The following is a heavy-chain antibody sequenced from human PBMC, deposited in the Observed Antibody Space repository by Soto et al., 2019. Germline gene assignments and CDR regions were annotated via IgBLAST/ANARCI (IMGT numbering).Heavy chain of an antibody. J-gene: IGHJ4*02. CDR2: IKQDGSEK. V-gene: IGHV3-7*05. CDR3: AREYTIFGVVTLYYYYGIVVKTDAINLGPLDF. Sequence: PGGSLRLSCAASGFTFSSYWMSWVRQAPGKGLEWVANIKQDGSEKYYVDSVKGRFTISRDNAKNSLYLQMNSLRAEDTAVYYCAREYTIFGVVTLYYYYGIVVKTDAINLGPLDFWGQGSQVTVSS. D-gene: IGHD3-3*01. CDR1: GFTFSSYW.